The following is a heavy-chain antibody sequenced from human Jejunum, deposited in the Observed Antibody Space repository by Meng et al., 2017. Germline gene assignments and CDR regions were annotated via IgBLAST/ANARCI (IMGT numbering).Heavy chain of an antibody. CDR2: IYHSGST. V-gene: IGHV4-4*02. Sequence: SETLSLTCAVSGGSISSTDWWSWVRQPPGKGLEWIGEIYHSGSTNYNPSLKSRVTISVDKSKNQFSLKLSSVTAADTAVYYCAREWSGSFRHFDYWGQGNLVTVSS. D-gene: IGHD1-26*01. CDR3: AREWSGSFRHFDY. CDR1: GGSISSTDW. J-gene: IGHJ4*02.